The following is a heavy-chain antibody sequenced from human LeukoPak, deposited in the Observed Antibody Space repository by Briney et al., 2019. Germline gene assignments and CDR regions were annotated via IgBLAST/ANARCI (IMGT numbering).Heavy chain of an antibody. CDR1: GGTFIIYA. Sequence: SVKVSFTASGGTFIIYAISWVRQAPGQGVEWMGGIIPIFGTANYAQKFQGRVTITADESTSTAYMELSSLRSEDTAVYYCARARICSGSSCYSDPLDYWGQGTLVTVSS. D-gene: IGHD2-15*01. CDR2: IIPIFGTA. V-gene: IGHV1-69*13. CDR3: ARARICSGSSCYSDPLDY. J-gene: IGHJ4*02.